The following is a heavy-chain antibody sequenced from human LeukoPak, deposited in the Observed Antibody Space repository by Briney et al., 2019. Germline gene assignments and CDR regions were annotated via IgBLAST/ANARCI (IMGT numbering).Heavy chain of an antibody. CDR2: ISSSGSTI. V-gene: IGHV3-48*04. CDR3: ARVLRSTMVRGVITKKNYYYYYMDV. Sequence: GGSLRLSCAASGFTFSSYSMNWVRQAPGKGLEWVSYISSSGSTIYYADSVKGRFTISRDNAKNSLYLQMNSLRAEDTAVYYCARVLRSTMVRGVITKKNYYYYYMDVWGKGTTVTISS. J-gene: IGHJ6*03. D-gene: IGHD3-10*01. CDR1: GFTFSSYS.